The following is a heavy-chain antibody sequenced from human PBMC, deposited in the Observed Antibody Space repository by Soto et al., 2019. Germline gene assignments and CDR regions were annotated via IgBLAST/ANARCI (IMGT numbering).Heavy chain of an antibody. CDR3: AKVGSGSYCFFDY. Sequence: GGALRLSWAASGFTFSDYAMHLVRQAPGKGLEWVAVVSHDGRNTHYADSVKGRFTISRDSSKNTVSLEMTSLRAEDTAVYYCAKVGSGSYCFFDYQGQGTLGTGSS. V-gene: IGHV3-30*18. J-gene: IGHJ4*02. CDR2: VSHDGRNT. CDR1: GFTFSDYA. D-gene: IGHD1-26*01.